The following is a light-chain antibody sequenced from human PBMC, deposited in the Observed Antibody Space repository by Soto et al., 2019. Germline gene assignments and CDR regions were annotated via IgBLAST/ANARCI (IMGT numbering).Light chain of an antibody. Sequence: QSALTQPPSASGSPGQSVTISCTGTSSDVGGYNYVSWYQQHPGKAPKLMIYEVSKRPSWVPDRFSGSKSGNTASLTVSGLQAEDEADYYCSSYAGSNNEVFGTGTKVTVL. J-gene: IGLJ1*01. V-gene: IGLV2-8*01. CDR3: SSYAGSNNEV. CDR2: EVS. CDR1: SSDVGGYNY.